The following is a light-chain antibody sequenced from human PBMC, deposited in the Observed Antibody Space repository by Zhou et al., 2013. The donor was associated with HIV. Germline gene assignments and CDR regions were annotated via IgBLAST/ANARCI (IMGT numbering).Light chain of an antibody. CDR3: QQYVSSPRT. J-gene: IGKJ1*01. CDR2: GTS. CDR1: QSISSSY. V-gene: IGKV3-20*01. Sequence: EVVLTQSPGTLSLSPGERATLSCRASQSISSSYLAWYQQKPGQAPRLLIYGTSSRATGIPDRFSGSGSGTDFILTIDRLEPDDFAVYYCQQYVSSPRTFGQGTKVEVK.